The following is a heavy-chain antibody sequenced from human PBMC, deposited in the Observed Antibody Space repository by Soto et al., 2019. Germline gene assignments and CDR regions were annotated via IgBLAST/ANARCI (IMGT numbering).Heavy chain of an antibody. CDR1: GYSFTSYW. D-gene: IGHD6-13*01. CDR3: ASSRYSSWGRNGMDV. Sequence: PGESLKISCKGSGYSFTSYWIGWVRQMPGKGLEWMGIIYPGDSDTRYSPSFQGQVTISADKSISTAYLQWSSLKASDTAMYYCASSRYSSWGRNGMDVWGQGTTVTVSS. CDR2: IYPGDSDT. V-gene: IGHV5-51*01. J-gene: IGHJ6*02.